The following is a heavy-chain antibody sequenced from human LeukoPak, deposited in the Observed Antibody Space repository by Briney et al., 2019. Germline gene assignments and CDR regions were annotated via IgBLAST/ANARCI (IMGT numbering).Heavy chain of an antibody. V-gene: IGHV3-11*01. D-gene: IGHD6-13*01. CDR2: IGSSGSTI. CDR3: ARDRATAGPDY. Sequence: GGSLRLSCAASGFTFSDYYMSWIRQAPGKGLEWVSYIGSSGSTIYYAGSVKGRFTISRDSARNSLFLQMNSLRAEDTAVYYCARDRATAGPDYWGQGTLVTVSS. CDR1: GFTFSDYY. J-gene: IGHJ4*02.